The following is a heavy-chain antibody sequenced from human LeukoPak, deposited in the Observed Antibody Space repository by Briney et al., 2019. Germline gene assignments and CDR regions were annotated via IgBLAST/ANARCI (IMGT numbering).Heavy chain of an antibody. V-gene: IGHV4-61*08. Sequence: SETLSLTCTVSGASLNSGGYYWNWNRQPPGKEPEWIGYIYYSGSTNYNRSLKSRVTISVDTSKNQFSLKLTSVTAADTAVYYCAREGWDLWGRGTLVTVSS. D-gene: IGHD2-15*01. CDR1: GASLNSGGYY. CDR2: IYYSGST. J-gene: IGHJ2*01. CDR3: AREGWDL.